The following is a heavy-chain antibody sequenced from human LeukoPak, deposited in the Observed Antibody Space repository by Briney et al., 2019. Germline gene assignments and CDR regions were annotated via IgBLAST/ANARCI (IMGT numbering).Heavy chain of an antibody. CDR1: GFTFSSYG. D-gene: IGHD6-13*01. CDR3: AREVKQQLVRYYYYGMDV. J-gene: IGHJ6*02. CDR2: ISYDGSNK. V-gene: IGHV3-30*03. Sequence: GGSLRLSCAASGFTFSSYGMHWVRQAPGKGLEWVAVISYDGSNKYYADSVKGRFTISRDNSKNTLYLQMNSLRAEDTAVYYCAREVKQQLVRYYYYGMDVWGQGTTVTVSS.